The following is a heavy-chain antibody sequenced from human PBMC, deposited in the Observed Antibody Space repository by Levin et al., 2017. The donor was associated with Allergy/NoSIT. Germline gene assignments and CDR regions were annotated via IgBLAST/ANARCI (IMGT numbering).Heavy chain of an antibody. CDR1: GGSISNYY. CDR2: IYYSGYT. D-gene: IGHD3-22*01. CDR3: ARSTDPYYDTSGYYPLY. Sequence: SETLSLTCTVSGGSISNYYWSWIRQPPGKGLEWIGYIYYSGYTNYNPSLKSRVTISVDTSKNQFSLNLNSVTAADTAVYYCARSTDPYYDTSGYYPLYWGQGTLVTVSS. V-gene: IGHV4-59*01. J-gene: IGHJ4*02.